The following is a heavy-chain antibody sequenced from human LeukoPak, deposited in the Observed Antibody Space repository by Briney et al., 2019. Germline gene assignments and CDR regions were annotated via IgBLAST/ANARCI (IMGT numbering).Heavy chain of an antibody. CDR1: GASISSHY. CDR3: ARGHCSSTSCSRNWFDP. V-gene: IGHV4-59*11. Sequence: SETLSLTCTVSGASISSHYWSWIRQPPGKGLEWIGYIYYSGSTNYNPSLKSRVTISVDTSKNQFSLKLSSVTAADTAVYYCARGHCSSTSCSRNWFDPWGQGTLVTVSS. J-gene: IGHJ5*02. CDR2: IYYSGST. D-gene: IGHD2-2*01.